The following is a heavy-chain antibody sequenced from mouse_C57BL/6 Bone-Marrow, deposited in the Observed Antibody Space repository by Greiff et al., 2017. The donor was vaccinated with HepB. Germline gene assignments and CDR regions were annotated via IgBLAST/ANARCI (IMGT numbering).Heavy chain of an antibody. CDR2: IRSKSNNYAT. V-gene: IGHV10-1*01. J-gene: IGHJ4*01. CDR1: GFSFNTYA. D-gene: IGHD2-2*01. Sequence: EVQLVESGGGLVQPKGSLKLSCAASGFSFNTYAMNWVRQAPGKGLEWVARIRSKSNNYATYYADSVKDRFTISRDDSESMLYLQMNNLKTEDTAMYYCVSPMVTTKENAMDYWGQGTSVTVSS. CDR3: VSPMVTTKENAMDY.